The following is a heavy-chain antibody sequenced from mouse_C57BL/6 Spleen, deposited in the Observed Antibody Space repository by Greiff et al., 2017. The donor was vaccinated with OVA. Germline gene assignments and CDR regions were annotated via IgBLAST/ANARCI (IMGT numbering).Heavy chain of an antibody. V-gene: IGHV1-74*01. J-gene: IGHJ2*01. CDR3: AQLGRGY. D-gene: IGHD4-1*02. Sequence: VQLQQPGAELVKPGASVKVSCKASGYTFTSYWMHWVKQRPGPGLEWIGRIHPSDSDTHYNQKFKGKATLTVDKSSSSAYMQLSSLPSEDSAVXSCAQLGRGYWGQGTTLTVSS. CDR1: GYTFTSYW. CDR2: IHPSDSDT.